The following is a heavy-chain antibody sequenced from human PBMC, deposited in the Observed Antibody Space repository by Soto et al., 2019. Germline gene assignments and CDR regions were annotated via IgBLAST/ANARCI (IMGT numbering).Heavy chain of an antibody. CDR1: GFTFSSHE. Sequence: GGSLRLSCEATGFTFSSHEMNWIRQTPGKRLEWIAKISGSGSTINYADSVKGRFTISRDNVQRTLHLQMDSLRVEDTGVYYCARGGVYWGRGTLVTVSS. CDR3: ARGGVY. CDR2: ISGSGSTI. D-gene: IGHD2-8*01. V-gene: IGHV3-48*03. J-gene: IGHJ1*01.